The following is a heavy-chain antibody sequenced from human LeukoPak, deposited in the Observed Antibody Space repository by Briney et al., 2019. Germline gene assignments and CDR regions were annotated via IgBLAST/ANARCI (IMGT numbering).Heavy chain of an antibody. J-gene: IGHJ3*02. D-gene: IGHD3-9*01. V-gene: IGHV1-46*01. CDR2: INPSDGAT. CDR3: ARDGYYDILTGYTHGAFDI. Sequence: ASVKVSCKASGYTFTMYYIHWVRQAPGQGLEWMGMINPSDGATTYAQRFQGRVTMTRDMSTTTVYMDLRSLRSEDTAVYYCARDGYYDILTGYTHGAFDIWGQGTMVTVSS. CDR1: GYTFTMYY.